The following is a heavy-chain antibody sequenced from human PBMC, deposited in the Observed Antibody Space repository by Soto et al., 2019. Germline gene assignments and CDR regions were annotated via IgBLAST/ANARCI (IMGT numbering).Heavy chain of an antibody. CDR1: GGSISSYY. CDR3: ASASVGGWYKSDYGMDV. V-gene: IGHV4-59*01. CDR2: IYYSGST. D-gene: IGHD6-19*01. J-gene: IGHJ6*02. Sequence: PSETLSLTCTVSGGSISSYYWSWIRQPPGKGLEWIGYIYYSGSTNYNPSLKSRVTISVDTSKNQFSLKLSSVTAADTAVYYCASASVGGWYKSDYGMDVWGQGTTVTVSS.